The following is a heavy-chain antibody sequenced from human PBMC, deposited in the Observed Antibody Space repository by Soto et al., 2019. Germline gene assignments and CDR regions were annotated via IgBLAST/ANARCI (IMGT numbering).Heavy chain of an antibody. CDR3: AKEDYYDSSRSLDH. J-gene: IGHJ4*02. CDR1: VFTLITYA. Sequence: PGGSLRLSCASSVFTLITYAMSWVRQAPGKGLEWISLISGSGGTTYYAGSVKGRFTISRDNSKNTLYLQMRSLRAEDTAVYYCAKEDYYDSSRSLDHWGQGTLVTVSS. CDR2: ISGSGGTT. V-gene: IGHV3-23*01. D-gene: IGHD3-22*01.